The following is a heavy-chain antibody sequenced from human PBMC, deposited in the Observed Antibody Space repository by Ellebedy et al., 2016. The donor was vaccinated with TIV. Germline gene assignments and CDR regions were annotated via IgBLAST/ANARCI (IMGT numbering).Heavy chain of an antibody. CDR2: ISYDGSNV. J-gene: IGHJ4*02. CDR1: GFTFSSYG. D-gene: IGHD2-8*01. Sequence: GGSLRLXCAASGFTFSSYGIHWVRQAPGKGLQWVAVISYDGSNVHYADSVKGRFTVSRDNSKNTLYLQMNSLRAEDTAVYYCARVSGKYYFDYWGQGTLVTVSS. V-gene: IGHV3-30*03. CDR3: ARVSGKYYFDY.